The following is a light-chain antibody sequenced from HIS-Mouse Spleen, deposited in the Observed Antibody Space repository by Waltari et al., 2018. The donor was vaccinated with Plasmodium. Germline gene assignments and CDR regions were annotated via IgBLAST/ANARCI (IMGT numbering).Light chain of an antibody. CDR3: QQRSNWPSLT. CDR1: QSVSSY. CDR2: DAS. Sequence: ELVLTQSPATLPLSPGERATLSGRASQSVSSYLAWYQQKPGQAPRLLIYDASNRATGIPARFSGSGSGTDFTLTISSLEPEDFAVYYCQQRSNWPSLTFGGGTKVEIK. V-gene: IGKV3-11*01. J-gene: IGKJ4*01.